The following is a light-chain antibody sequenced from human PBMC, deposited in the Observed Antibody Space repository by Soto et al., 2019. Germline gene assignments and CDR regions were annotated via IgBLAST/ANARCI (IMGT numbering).Light chain of an antibody. CDR3: SSYSSAIAFV. V-gene: IGLV2-14*03. CDR2: EIT. CDR1: SSDIGAYNY. J-gene: IGLJ1*01. Sequence: QPALTQPASVSGSPGQSITISCTGTSSDIGAYNYVSWYQQHPGKAPKLMIYEITNRPSGISNRFSGSRSGNTASLSISGLQAEDEADYYCSSYSSAIAFVFGTGTKVTVL.